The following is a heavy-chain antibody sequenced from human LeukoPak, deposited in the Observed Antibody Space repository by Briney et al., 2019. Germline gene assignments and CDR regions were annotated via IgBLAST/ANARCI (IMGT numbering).Heavy chain of an antibody. CDR3: ARAVPGLDP. V-gene: IGHV4-59*12. D-gene: IGHD1-1*01. CDR1: GGSISSYY. Sequence: SETLSLTCTVSGGSISSYYWSWIRQPPGKGLEWIGYIYHSGSTCYNPSLKSRVTISVDRSKNQFSLKLSSVTAADTAVYYCARAVPGLDPWGQGTLVTVSS. J-gene: IGHJ5*02. CDR2: IYHSGST.